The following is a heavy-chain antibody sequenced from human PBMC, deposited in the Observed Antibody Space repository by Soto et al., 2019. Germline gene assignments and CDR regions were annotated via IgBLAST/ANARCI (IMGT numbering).Heavy chain of an antibody. CDR3: ASDPYRRPYHYGSGSRNGYYYYGMDV. CDR2: INHSGST. V-gene: IGHV4-34*01. D-gene: IGHD3-10*01. J-gene: IGHJ6*02. Sequence: SETLSLTCAVYGGSFSGYYWSWIRQPPGKGLEWIGEINHSGSTNYNPSLKSRVTISVDTSKNQFSLKLSSVTAADTAVYYCASDPYRRPYHYGSGSRNGYYYYGMDVWGQGTTVTVSS. CDR1: GGSFSGYY.